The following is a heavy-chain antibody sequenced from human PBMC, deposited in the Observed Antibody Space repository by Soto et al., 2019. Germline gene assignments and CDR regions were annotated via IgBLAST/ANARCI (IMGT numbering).Heavy chain of an antibody. Sequence: GGSLRLSCAASGFTFSSYWMHWVRQAPGKGLVWVSRINGEGSSTSYADSVKGRFTTSRDNAKNTLYLQMDSLRAEDTAVDYCVRLKNYYYGMDVWGQGTTVTVSS. CDR1: GFTFSSYW. CDR2: INGEGSST. V-gene: IGHV3-74*01. CDR3: VRLKNYYYGMDV. J-gene: IGHJ6*02.